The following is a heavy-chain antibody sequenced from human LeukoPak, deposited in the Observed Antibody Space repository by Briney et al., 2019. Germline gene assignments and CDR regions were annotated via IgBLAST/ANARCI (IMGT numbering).Heavy chain of an antibody. CDR2: INHSGST. Sequence: ASETLSLTCAVYGGSFSGYYWSWIRQPPGKGLEWIGEINHSGSTNYNPSLKSRVTISVDTSKNQFSLKLSSVTAADTAVYYCARGGPNWNNVVWFDPWGQGTLVTVSS. J-gene: IGHJ5*02. V-gene: IGHV4-34*01. CDR1: GGSFSGYY. D-gene: IGHD1/OR15-1a*01. CDR3: ARGGPNWNNVVWFDP.